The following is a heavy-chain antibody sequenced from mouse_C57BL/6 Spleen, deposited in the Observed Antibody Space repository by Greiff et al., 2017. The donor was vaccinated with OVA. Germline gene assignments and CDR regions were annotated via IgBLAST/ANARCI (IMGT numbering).Heavy chain of an antibody. D-gene: IGHD1-1*02. CDR3: ARRYYGGDYCDY. V-gene: IGHV1-42*01. Sequence: EVQLQQSGPELVKPGASVKISCKASGYSFTGYYMNWVKQSPEKSLEWIGEINPSTGGTTYNQKFKAKATLTVDKSSSTAYMQLKSLTSEDSAVYYCARRYYGGDYCDYWGQGTTLTVSS. J-gene: IGHJ2*01. CDR2: INPSTGGT. CDR1: GYSFTGYY.